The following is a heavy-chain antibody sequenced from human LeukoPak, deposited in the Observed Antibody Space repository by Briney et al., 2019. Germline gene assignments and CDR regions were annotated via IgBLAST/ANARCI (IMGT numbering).Heavy chain of an antibody. J-gene: IGHJ4*02. CDR2: ISYDGSNK. CDR3: ARDGIAAAGFDY. Sequence: GGSLRLSCAASGFTFSSYAMHWVRQAPGKGLEWVAVISYDGSNKYYADSVKGRFTTSRDNSKNTLYLQMNSLRAEDTAVYYCARDGIAAAGFDYWGQGTLVTVSS. V-gene: IGHV3-30-3*01. CDR1: GFTFSSYA. D-gene: IGHD6-13*01.